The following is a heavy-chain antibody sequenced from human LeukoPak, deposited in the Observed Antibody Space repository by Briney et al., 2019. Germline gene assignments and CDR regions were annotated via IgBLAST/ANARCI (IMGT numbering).Heavy chain of an antibody. Sequence: ASVKVSCKASLYTFTSYGISCGRQAPGQGRGWMGWISAYNGNTNSAQKLQGRVTITTDTTTSTAYMELRSLRSDDTAVYYCARDYYDFWSGNFDYWGQGTLVTVSS. CDR3: ARDYYDFWSGNFDY. J-gene: IGHJ4*02. D-gene: IGHD3-3*01. CDR1: LYTFTSYG. V-gene: IGHV1-18*01. CDR2: ISAYNGNT.